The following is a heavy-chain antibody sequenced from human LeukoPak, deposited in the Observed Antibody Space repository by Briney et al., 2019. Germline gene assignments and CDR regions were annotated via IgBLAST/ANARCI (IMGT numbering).Heavy chain of an antibody. CDR2: INPSGGST. J-gene: IGHJ4*02. D-gene: IGHD6-19*01. V-gene: IGHV1-46*01. CDR1: GGTFSSYA. CDR3: ARGPRGWYPYYFDY. Sequence: GASVKVSCKASGGTFSSYAISWVRQAPGQGLEWMGIINPSGGSTSYAQKFQGRVTMTRDTSTSTVYMELSSLRSEDTAVYYRARGPRGWYPYYFDYWGQGTLVTVSS.